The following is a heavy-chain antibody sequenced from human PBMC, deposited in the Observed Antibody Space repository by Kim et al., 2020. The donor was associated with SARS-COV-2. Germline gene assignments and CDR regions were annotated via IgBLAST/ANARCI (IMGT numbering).Heavy chain of an antibody. J-gene: IGHJ4*02. CDR2: SSA. V-gene: IGHV3-74*01. Sequence: SSAGYAASVRGRFTISRDNAKKTVHLEMISLRAEDTGVYYCVRELLRNSDFWGQGTLVTVSS. CDR3: VRELLRNSDF. D-gene: IGHD3-10*01.